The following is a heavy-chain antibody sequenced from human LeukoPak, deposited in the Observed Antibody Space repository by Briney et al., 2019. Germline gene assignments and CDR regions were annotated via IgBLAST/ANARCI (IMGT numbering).Heavy chain of an antibody. J-gene: IGHJ4*02. V-gene: IGHV4-34*11. CDR1: GGSFSGYY. CDR2: IHYSGET. Sequence: SETLSLTCAVYGGSFSGYYWSWIRQPPGKGLEWIGYIHYSGETNYNPSLSSRVTIAMDTSKKQFSLNLRSVTAADTAVYYCARDLTFDYWGQGALVTVSS. CDR3: ARDLTFDY.